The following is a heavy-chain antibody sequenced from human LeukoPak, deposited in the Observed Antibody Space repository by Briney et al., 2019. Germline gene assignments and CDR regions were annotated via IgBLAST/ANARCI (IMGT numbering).Heavy chain of an antibody. CDR2: IIPIFGTA. CDR3: ARVWACSSSWYFGNWFDP. V-gene: IGHV1-69*05. Sequence: SVKVSCKTSGGTFSSYAISWVRQAPGQGLEWMGGIIPIFGTANYAQKFQGRVTITTDEYTSTAYLALTSLRSDDTDVPVWARVWACSSSWYFGNWFDPWGRGTLDTVSS. D-gene: IGHD6-13*01. J-gene: IGHJ5*02. CDR1: GGTFSSYA.